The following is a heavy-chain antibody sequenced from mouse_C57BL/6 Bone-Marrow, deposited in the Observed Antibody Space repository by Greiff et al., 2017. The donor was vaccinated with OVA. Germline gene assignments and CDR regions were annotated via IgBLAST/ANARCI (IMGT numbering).Heavy chain of an antibody. Sequence: EVHLVESGGGLVKPGGSLKLSCAASGFTFSSYAMSWVRQTPEKRLEWVTTISDGGSYTYYPDNVKGRFTISRDNAKNNLYLQMSHLKSEDTAMYYCARPWLLAYWGQGTLVTVSA. V-gene: IGHV5-4*01. CDR2: ISDGGSYT. CDR3: ARPWLLAY. D-gene: IGHD2-2*01. CDR1: GFTFSSYA. J-gene: IGHJ3*01.